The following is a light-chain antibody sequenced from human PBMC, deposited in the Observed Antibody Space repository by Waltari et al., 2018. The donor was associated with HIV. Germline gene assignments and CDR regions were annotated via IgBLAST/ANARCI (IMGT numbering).Light chain of an antibody. CDR3: SSYTSITTGV. CDR2: DVS. Sequence: QSALSQPASVSGYPGQSITISCTGTSIDVGDYNYVSWYQQHPGEAPKLMIYDVSNRPPGVSDRFSGSKSGNTASLTISGLQAEDEADYYGSSYTSITTGVFGTGTKVTVL. V-gene: IGLV2-14*03. J-gene: IGLJ1*01. CDR1: SIDVGDYNY.